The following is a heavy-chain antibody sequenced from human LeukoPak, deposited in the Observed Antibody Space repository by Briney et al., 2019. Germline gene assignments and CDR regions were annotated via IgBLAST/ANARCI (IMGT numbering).Heavy chain of an antibody. Sequence: GGSLRLSCVASGFTFGKYWMSWVRQAPGKGLEWVANIKQDGSEKYYVDSVKGRFTISRDNAKNSLYLQMNSLRAEDTAVYYCARDPVPADFWSGPSDYYGMDVWGQGTTVTVSS. CDR2: IKQDGSEK. D-gene: IGHD3-3*01. J-gene: IGHJ6*02. CDR3: ARDPVPADFWSGPSDYYGMDV. CDR1: GFTFGKYW. V-gene: IGHV3-7*01.